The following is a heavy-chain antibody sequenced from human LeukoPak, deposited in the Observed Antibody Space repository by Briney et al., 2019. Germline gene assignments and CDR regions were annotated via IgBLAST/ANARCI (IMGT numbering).Heavy chain of an antibody. CDR3: ATDLPRLSTVVVVAATRVYNWNDGDY. V-gene: IGHV3-30*03. CDR2: ISYDGSNK. Sequence: GGSLRLSCAGSGFTFSSYGMHWVRQAPGKGLEWVAVISYDGSNKYYADSVKGRFTISRDNSKNTLYLQMNSLRAEDTAVYYCATDLPRLSTVVVVAATRVYNWNDGDYWGQGTLVTVSS. J-gene: IGHJ4*02. D-gene: IGHD2-15*01. CDR1: GFTFSSYG.